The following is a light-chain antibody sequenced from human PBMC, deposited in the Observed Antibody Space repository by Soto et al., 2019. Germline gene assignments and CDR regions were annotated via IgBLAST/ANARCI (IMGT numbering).Light chain of an antibody. CDR2: DVT. Sequence: QSVLTQPASVSVSPGQSITISCTGSSNDVGLYNYVSWYQQHPGKAPKLVISDVTNRPSGVSDRFSGSKSGNTAFLTISGLQAEDEADYYCSSYAGSNNLVVFGGGTKLTVL. J-gene: IGLJ2*01. CDR3: SSYAGSNNLVV. V-gene: IGLV2-14*03. CDR1: SNDVGLYNY.